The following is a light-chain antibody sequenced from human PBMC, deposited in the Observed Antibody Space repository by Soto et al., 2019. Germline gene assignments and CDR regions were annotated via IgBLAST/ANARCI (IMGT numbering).Light chain of an antibody. CDR1: QSVSSN. CDR2: DAS. J-gene: IGKJ4*01. CDR3: QQYNNWPPLT. V-gene: IGKV3-15*01. Sequence: EIVMTQSPATLSVSPGERATLSCRASQSVSSNLAWYQQKPGQAPRLLIYDASTRATGIPARFSGSGSGTDFPLTISSLQSEDFAVYYCQQYNNWPPLTFGGGTKVEIK.